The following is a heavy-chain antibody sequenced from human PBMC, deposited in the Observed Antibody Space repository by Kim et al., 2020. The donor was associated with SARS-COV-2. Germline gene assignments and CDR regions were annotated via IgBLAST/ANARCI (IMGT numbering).Heavy chain of an antibody. Sequence: SLRLSCAASGFTFSSYGMHWVRQAPGKGLEWVAVISYDGSNKYYADSVKGRFTISRDNSKNTLYLQMNSLRAEDTAVYYCAKSNVMIYPRVKPSPEDYWGQGTLVTVSS. CDR3: AKSNVMIYPRVKPSPEDY. CDR2: ISYDGSNK. D-gene: IGHD3-22*01. J-gene: IGHJ4*02. CDR1: GFTFSSYG. V-gene: IGHV3-30*18.